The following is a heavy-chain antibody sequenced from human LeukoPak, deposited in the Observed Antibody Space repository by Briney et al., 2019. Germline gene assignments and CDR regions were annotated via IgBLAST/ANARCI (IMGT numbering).Heavy chain of an antibody. CDR1: GGTFSSYA. CDR3: ARDLECSSSSVGFDP. D-gene: IGHD6-6*01. Sequence: ASVKVSCKASGGTFSSYAISWVRQAPGQGLEWMGGIIPIFGTANYAQKFQGRVTITADESTSTAYMELSSLRSEDTAVYYCARDLECSSSSVGFDPWGQGTLVTVSS. CDR2: IIPIFGTA. J-gene: IGHJ5*02. V-gene: IGHV1-69*13.